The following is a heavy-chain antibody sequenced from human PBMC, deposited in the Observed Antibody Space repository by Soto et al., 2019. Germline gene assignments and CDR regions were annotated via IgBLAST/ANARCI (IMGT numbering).Heavy chain of an antibody. CDR1: GGTFSSYG. D-gene: IGHD3-3*01. Sequence: SVKVSCKASGGTFSSYGISWVRQAPGQGLEWMGGIIPIFGTANYAQKFQGRVTIIADESTSTAYMELSSLRSEDTAVYYCARLIGGRFQHWGQGTLVTVSS. CDR2: IIPIFGTA. J-gene: IGHJ1*01. CDR3: ARLIGGRFQH. V-gene: IGHV1-69*13.